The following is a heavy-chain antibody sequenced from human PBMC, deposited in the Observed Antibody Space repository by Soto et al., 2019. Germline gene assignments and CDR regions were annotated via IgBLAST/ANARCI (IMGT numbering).Heavy chain of an antibody. CDR3: AKSAPMDAGDKYYYDF. CDR1: GCTCSTFG. J-gene: IGHJ4*02. Sequence: SVKVSCKASGCTCSTFGISWVRQAPGQGLEWMGGIIPFFGTARYSQKFEDRITITADESTNTVYMDLRSLTSEDTAIYYCAKSAPMDAGDKYYYDFWGQGALVTVSS. V-gene: IGHV1-69*13. D-gene: IGHD4-17*01. CDR2: IIPFFGTA.